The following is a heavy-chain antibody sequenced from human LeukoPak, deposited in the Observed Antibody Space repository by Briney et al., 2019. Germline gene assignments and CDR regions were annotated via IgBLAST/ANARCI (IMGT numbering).Heavy chain of an antibody. CDR1: GGSISSYY. Sequence: SETLSLTCTVSGGSISSYYWTWIRQPAGKGLEWIGRIYSSGSTNYNPSLKSRGIMSVDKSQNQFSLKLSSVTAADTAVYYCARARDYYDSSSYPNWFDPWGQGTLVTVSS. CDR2: IYSSGST. V-gene: IGHV4-4*07. D-gene: IGHD3-22*01. CDR3: ARARDYYDSSSYPNWFDP. J-gene: IGHJ5*02.